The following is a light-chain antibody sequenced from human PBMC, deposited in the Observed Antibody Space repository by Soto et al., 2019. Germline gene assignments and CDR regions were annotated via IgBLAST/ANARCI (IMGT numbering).Light chain of an antibody. CDR3: QQYSSHST. CDR2: QAS. V-gene: IGKV1-5*03. CDR1: QSTSSY. Sequence: DIQMPQSPSSVSASVGDSLTITCRASQSTSSYLAWYQQKPGKAPKLLIYQASSLENGVPSRFSGSGSGTEFSLTISSLQPDDFATYYCQQYSSHSTFGQGNKVDIK. J-gene: IGKJ1*01.